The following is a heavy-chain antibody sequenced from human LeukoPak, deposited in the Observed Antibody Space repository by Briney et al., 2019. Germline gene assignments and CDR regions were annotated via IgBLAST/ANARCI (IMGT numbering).Heavy chain of an antibody. CDR3: AKDRQQTEGTLVYGDYVFLLNWYFDL. Sequence: GGSLRLSCAASGFTFSSYWMHWVRQAPGKGLVWVSRINSDGSSTNYADSVKGRFTISRDNAKNTLYLQMNSLRAEDTAVYYCAKDRQQTEGTLVYGDYVFLLNWYFDLWGRGTLVTVSS. J-gene: IGHJ2*01. V-gene: IGHV3-74*01. CDR1: GFTFSSYW. CDR2: INSDGSST. D-gene: IGHD4-17*01.